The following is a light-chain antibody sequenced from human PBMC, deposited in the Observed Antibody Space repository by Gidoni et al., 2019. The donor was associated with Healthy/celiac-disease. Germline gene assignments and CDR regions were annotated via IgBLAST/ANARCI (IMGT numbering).Light chain of an antibody. V-gene: IGLV1-36*01. CDR3: ATWDDSLNGVV. J-gene: IGLJ2*01. CDR2: YDV. Sequence: QSVLTQPPSVSGAPRQRVTLSCSGSSSNNGNNAVNWYQQLPGKAPKLLIYYDVLLPSGVSDRFSGSKSGTSASLAISGLQSEDEADYYCATWDDSLNGVVFGGGTKLTVL. CDR1: SSNNGNNA.